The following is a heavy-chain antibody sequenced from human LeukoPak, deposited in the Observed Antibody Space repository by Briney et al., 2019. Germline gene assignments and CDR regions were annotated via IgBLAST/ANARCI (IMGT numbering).Heavy chain of an antibody. CDR1: GGPITTYY. V-gene: IGHV4-59*01. CDR2: IYYTGST. CDR3: ARGNGSYLPFDY. J-gene: IGHJ4*02. D-gene: IGHD5-18*01. Sequence: SETLSLTCTVSGGPITTYYWSWIRQPPGRGLEWIGYIYYTGSTNYNPSLKSRATISVDTSKNQFSLKLSSVTAADTAVYYCARGNGSYLPFDYWGQGTLVTVSS.